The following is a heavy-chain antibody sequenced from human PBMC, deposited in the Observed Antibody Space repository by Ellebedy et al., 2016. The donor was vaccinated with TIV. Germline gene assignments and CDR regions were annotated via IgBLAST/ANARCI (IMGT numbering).Heavy chain of an antibody. CDR1: GFTFSSHV. CDR3: ARAGDYDLLSPAGGY. D-gene: IGHD3-22*01. J-gene: IGHJ4*02. V-gene: IGHV3-21*01. Sequence: GGSLRLSCVASGFTFSSHVMNWVRQAPGKGLEWVSSIGASGTDKYYADSVKGRFTVSRDNAKDSLYLQMDSLRADDTAVYYCARAGDYDLLSPAGGYWGQGTLVTVSS. CDR2: IGASGTDK.